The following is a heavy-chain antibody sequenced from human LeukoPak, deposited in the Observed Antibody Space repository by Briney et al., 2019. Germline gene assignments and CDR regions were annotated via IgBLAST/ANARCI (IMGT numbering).Heavy chain of an antibody. CDR3: ASPDYYDSSGYSPGVGY. D-gene: IGHD3-22*01. J-gene: IGHJ4*02. CDR1: RYSFTNYW. Sequence: GESLKISCKGYRYSFTNYWIGWVRQMPGKGLEWMGIIYPGDSDTRYSPSFQGQVTISADKSISTAYLQWSSLKASDTAMYYCASPDYYDSSGYSPGVGYWGQGTLVTVSS. CDR2: IYPGDSDT. V-gene: IGHV5-51*01.